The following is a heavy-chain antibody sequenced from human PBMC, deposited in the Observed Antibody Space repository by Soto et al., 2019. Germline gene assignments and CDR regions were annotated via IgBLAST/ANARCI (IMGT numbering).Heavy chain of an antibody. D-gene: IGHD3-10*02. Sequence: EVQLVESGGGLVQPGGSLRLSCAASGFTLSGRSMHWVRQAPGKGLVWVSGIDNAGTDSTYADSVKGRFTSSRDNAKNMLYLQMNSLRVEDRAVYYCARGLFGPDVWGKGTTVTVSS. CDR3: ARGLFGPDV. CDR1: GFTLSGRS. J-gene: IGHJ6*04. CDR2: IDNAGTDS. V-gene: IGHV3-74*01.